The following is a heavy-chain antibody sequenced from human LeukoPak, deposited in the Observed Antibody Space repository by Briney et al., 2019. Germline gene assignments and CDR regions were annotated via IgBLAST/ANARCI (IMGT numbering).Heavy chain of an antibody. CDR2: IWYDGSNK. CDR1: GFTFSSYG. J-gene: IGHJ4*02. Sequence: GRSLRLSCAASGFTFSSYGMHWVRQAPGKGLEWVAVIWYDGSNKYYADSVKGRFTISRDNSKNTLYLQMNSLRAEDTAVYYCARDYGGSYPTYYFDYWGQGNLVTVSS. D-gene: IGHD1-26*01. V-gene: IGHV3-33*01. CDR3: ARDYGGSYPTYYFDY.